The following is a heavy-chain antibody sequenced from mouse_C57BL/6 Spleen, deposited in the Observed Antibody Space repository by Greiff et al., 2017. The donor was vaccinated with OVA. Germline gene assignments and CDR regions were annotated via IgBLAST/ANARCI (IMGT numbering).Heavy chain of an antibody. J-gene: IGHJ4*01. CDR3: ARPITGTGAMDY. Sequence: VQRVESGGGLVQPGGSLKLSCAASGFTFSDYYMYWVRQTPEKRLEWVAYISNGGGSTYYPDTVKGRFTISRDNAKNTLYLQMSRLKSEDTAMYYCARPITGTGAMDYWGQGTSVTVSS. CDR1: GFTFSDYY. V-gene: IGHV5-12*01. D-gene: IGHD4-1*01. CDR2: ISNGGGST.